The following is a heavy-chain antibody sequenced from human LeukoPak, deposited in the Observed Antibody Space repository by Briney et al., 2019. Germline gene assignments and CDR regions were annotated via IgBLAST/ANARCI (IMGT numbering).Heavy chain of an antibody. CDR1: GFTFSSCG. CDR2: ISYDGSNK. J-gene: IGHJ4*02. Sequence: PGGSLRLSCEASGFTFSSCGMHWVRQAPGKGLEWVAVISYDGSNKYYADSVKGRFTISGDNSKNTLYLQMNSLRAEDTAVYYCARSGYYYDSSGYYSFDYWGQGTLVTVSS. D-gene: IGHD3-22*01. V-gene: IGHV3-30*03. CDR3: ARSGYYYDSSGYYSFDY.